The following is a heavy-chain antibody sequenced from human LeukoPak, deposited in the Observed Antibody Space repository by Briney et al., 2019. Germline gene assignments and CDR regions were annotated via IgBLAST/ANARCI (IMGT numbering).Heavy chain of an antibody. V-gene: IGHV3-23*01. J-gene: IGHJ4*02. CDR1: GFTFSSYG. CDR2: ISGSGGST. D-gene: IGHD3-22*01. CDR3: ARLKRNGYYDSSGYYYFDY. Sequence: GGSLRLSCAASGFTFSSYGMSWVRQAPGKGLEWVSAISGSGGSTYYADSVKGRFTISRDNSKNTLYLQMNSLRAEDTAVYYCARLKRNGYYDSSGYYYFDYWGQGTLVTVSS.